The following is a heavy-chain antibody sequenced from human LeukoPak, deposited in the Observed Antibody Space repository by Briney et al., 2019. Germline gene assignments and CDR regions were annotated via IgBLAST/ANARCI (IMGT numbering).Heavy chain of an antibody. CDR2: IYYSGST. V-gene: IGHV4-59*08. CDR3: ARRYDILTGYFTAFDI. J-gene: IGHJ3*02. Sequence: SETLSLTCTVSGGSISTYYWSWIRQPPGKGLEWIGYIYYSGSTNSNPSLKSRVTISVDTSKNQFSLKLSSVTAADTAVYYCARRYDILTGYFTAFDIWGQGTMVTVSS. CDR1: GGSISTYY. D-gene: IGHD3-9*01.